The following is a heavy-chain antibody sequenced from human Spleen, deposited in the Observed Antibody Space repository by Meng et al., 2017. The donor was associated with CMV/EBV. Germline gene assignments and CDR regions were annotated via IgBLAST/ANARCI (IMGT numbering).Heavy chain of an antibody. D-gene: IGHD3-10*01. CDR1: GGSISSSSYY. Sequence: SETLSLTCTASGGSISSSSYYWGWIRQPPGKGLEWIGSIYYSGSTYYNSSLKSRVTMSVDTSKNQFSLKLSSVTAADTAVYYCARDRRYYYGSDSYYYGMDVWGQGTTVTVSS. CDR3: ARDRRYYYGSDSYYYGMDV. CDR2: IYYSGST. V-gene: IGHV4-39*07. J-gene: IGHJ6*02.